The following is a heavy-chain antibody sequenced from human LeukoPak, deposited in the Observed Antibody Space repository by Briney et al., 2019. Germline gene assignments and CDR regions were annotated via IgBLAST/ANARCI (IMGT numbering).Heavy chain of an antibody. CDR3: ARERTSWARGAFDF. V-gene: IGHV6-1*01. J-gene: IGHJ3*01. Sequence: SQTLSLTCAISGDSVSSNSAAWNWIRQSPSRGLEWLGRTYYRSKWYNDYAVSVKSRITINPDASQNPFSLQLTSVTPEGTAMYYCARERTSWARGAFDFWGQGTMVTVSS. CDR2: TYYRSKWYN. CDR1: GDSVSSNSAA. D-gene: IGHD2-2*01.